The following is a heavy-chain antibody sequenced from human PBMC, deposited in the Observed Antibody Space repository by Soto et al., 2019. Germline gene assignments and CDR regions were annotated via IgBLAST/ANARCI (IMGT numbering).Heavy chain of an antibody. D-gene: IGHD3-16*02. CDR1: GYTFTSYD. Sequence: QVQLVQSGAEVKKPGASVKVSCKASGYTFTSYDINWVRQATGQGLEWMGWMNPNSGNTGYAQKFQGRVTMTRNTSISTAYMELSSLRSEDTAVYYCARERRRPGSWYYYGMDVWGQGTTVTVSS. J-gene: IGHJ6*02. CDR2: MNPNSGNT. V-gene: IGHV1-8*01. CDR3: ARERRRPGSWYYYGMDV.